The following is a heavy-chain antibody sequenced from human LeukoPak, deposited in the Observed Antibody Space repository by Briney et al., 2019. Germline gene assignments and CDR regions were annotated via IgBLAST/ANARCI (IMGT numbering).Heavy chain of an antibody. Sequence: SETLSLTCTVSGGSISSGTYYWSWIRQYPGKGLEWIGYIYYSGSTYYNPSLKSRLTISLDTSKNQFSLKLSSVTAADTAVYYCARERGRFSAIDYWGQGTLVTVSS. J-gene: IGHJ4*02. V-gene: IGHV4-31*03. CDR3: ARERGRFSAIDY. CDR1: GGSISSGTYY. D-gene: IGHD3-3*01. CDR2: IYYSGST.